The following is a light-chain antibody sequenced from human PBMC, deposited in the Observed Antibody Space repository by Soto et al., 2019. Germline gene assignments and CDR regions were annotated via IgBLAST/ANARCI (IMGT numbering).Light chain of an antibody. V-gene: IGKV3-15*01. CDR3: QQYNNWPRT. CDR1: QSVNSN. Sequence: EIVMTQGPATLSLXXGXXXXXXXRASQSVNSNLAWYQQKAGQAPRLLIYGTSTRATGIPARFSGSGSGTDFTLTISSLQFEDFAVYYCQQYNNWPRTFGQGTKVDIK. J-gene: IGKJ1*01. CDR2: GTS.